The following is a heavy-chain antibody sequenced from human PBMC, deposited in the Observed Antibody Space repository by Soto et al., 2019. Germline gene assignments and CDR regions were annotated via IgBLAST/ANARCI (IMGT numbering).Heavy chain of an antibody. V-gene: IGHV4-31*03. J-gene: IGHJ4*02. D-gene: IGHD6-25*01. CDR3: AKSLTQAAFDS. CDR1: GGSISRGGHY. CDR2: IYSSGNS. Sequence: QVQLLESGPGLVKPSETLSLTCTVSGGSISRGGHYWNWIRQRPGKGLEWIGYIYSSGNSYYKPSLRNRVTISLDTSKNQVSLQLTSVTAADTAIYYCAKSLTQAAFDSWGQGALVTVSS.